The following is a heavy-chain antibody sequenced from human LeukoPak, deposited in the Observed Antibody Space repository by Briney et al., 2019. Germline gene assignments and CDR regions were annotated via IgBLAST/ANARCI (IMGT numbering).Heavy chain of an antibody. CDR2: MNPNSGNT. CDR3: ARGLSYFGSGSYYANWFDP. Sequence: ASVKVSCKASGYTFTSYDINWVRQAPGQGLEWMGWMNPNSGNTGYAQKFQGRVTMTRNTSISTAYMELSSLRSEDTAVYYCARGLSYFGSGSYYANWFDPWGQGTLVTVSS. J-gene: IGHJ5*02. CDR1: GYTFTSYD. D-gene: IGHD3-10*01. V-gene: IGHV1-8*01.